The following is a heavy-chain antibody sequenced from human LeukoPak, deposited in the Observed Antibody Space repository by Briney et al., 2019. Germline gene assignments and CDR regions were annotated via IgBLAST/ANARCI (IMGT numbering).Heavy chain of an antibody. Sequence: SETLSLTCTVSGGSINDYYWSWIRQPPGKGLEWIGYIYYTGSTNYNPSLKSRVTISADTSKNQFSLRLSSVTAADTAVYYCARTSGGYYLSPDYWGQGTLVTVSS. J-gene: IGHJ4*02. V-gene: IGHV4-59*08. CDR3: ARTSGGYYLSPDY. D-gene: IGHD1-26*01. CDR1: GGSINDYY. CDR2: IYYTGST.